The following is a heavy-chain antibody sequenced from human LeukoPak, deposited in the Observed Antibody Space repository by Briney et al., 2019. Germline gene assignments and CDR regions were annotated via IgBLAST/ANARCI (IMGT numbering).Heavy chain of an antibody. CDR1: GGSISSSSYY. V-gene: IGHV4-39*07. J-gene: IGHJ4*02. CDR2: IYYSGST. CDR3: ARAEYSSSPNYFDY. D-gene: IGHD6-6*01. Sequence: SETLSLTCTVSGGSISSSSYYWGWIRQPPGKGLEWIGSIYYSGSTYYNPSLKSRVTISVDTSKNQFSLKLSSVTAADTAVYYCARAEYSSSPNYFDYWGQGTLVTVSS.